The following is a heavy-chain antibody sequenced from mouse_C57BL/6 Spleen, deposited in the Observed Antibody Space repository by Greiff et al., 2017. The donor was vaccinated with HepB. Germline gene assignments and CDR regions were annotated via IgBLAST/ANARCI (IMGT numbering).Heavy chain of an antibody. Sequence: EVQLQQSGPELVKPGASVKIPCKASGYTFTDYNMDWVKQSHGKSLEWIGDINPNNGGTIYNQKFKGKATLTVDKSSSTAYMELRSLTSEDTAVYYCARSGTTVVATDYFDYWGQGTTLTVSS. V-gene: IGHV1-18*01. CDR1: GYTFTDYN. CDR2: INPNNGGT. CDR3: ARSGTTVVATDYFDY. J-gene: IGHJ2*01. D-gene: IGHD1-1*01.